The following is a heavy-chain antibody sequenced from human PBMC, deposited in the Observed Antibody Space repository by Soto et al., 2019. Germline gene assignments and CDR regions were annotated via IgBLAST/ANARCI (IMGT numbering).Heavy chain of an antibody. J-gene: IGHJ6*02. CDR2: MYNTGST. CDR1: GGSISGYY. Sequence: SETLSLTCTVSGGSISGYYWSWIRQPPGKGLEWIGYMYNTGSTVYNPSFKSRVTISVDTSKNQFSLKLNSVTAADTAVYYCARDHYVYDILSGYGYYYGMDVWGQGTTVTVSS. CDR3: ARDHYVYDILSGYGYYYGMDV. D-gene: IGHD3-9*01. V-gene: IGHV4-59*01.